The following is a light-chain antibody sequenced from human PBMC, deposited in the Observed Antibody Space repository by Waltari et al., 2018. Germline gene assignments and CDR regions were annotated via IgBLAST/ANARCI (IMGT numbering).Light chain of an antibody. Sequence: QSVLTQPPSASGTPGQWVTISCSGSSSDIEGSYVYWYQQFPGAAPKLLIYRNNQRPSGVPDLLSGSKFGSSASLAISGLRSEDEADYYCATWDDILRTPLFGGGTKLTVL. V-gene: IGLV1-47*01. CDR3: ATWDDILRTPL. J-gene: IGLJ3*02. CDR1: SSDIEGSY. CDR2: RNN.